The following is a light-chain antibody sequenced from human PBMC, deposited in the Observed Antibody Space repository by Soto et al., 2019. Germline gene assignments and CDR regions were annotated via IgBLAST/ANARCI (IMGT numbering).Light chain of an antibody. J-gene: IGKJ1*01. CDR1: QSISSW. CDR3: QQYNSYPST. CDR2: DAS. V-gene: IGKV1-5*01. Sequence: DIQVTQSPSTLSASVGDRVTITCRASQSISSWLAWYQQTPGKAPKLLIFDASSLETGVPSRFSGSGSGTEFTLTITSLQPDDFATYYCQQYNSYPSTFGQGTKVEV.